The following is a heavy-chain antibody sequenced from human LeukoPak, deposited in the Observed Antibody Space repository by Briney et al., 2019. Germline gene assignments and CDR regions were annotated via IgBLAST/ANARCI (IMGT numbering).Heavy chain of an antibody. Sequence: SVKVSCKASGYSFTSFGISWVRQAPGQGLEWMGRIIPILGIANYAQKFQGRVTITADKSTSTAYMELSSLRSEDTAVYYCARELRFLEWLSENYYGMDVWGQGTTVTVSS. J-gene: IGHJ6*02. CDR2: IIPILGIA. V-gene: IGHV1-69*04. CDR1: GYSFTSFG. D-gene: IGHD3-3*01. CDR3: ARELRFLEWLSENYYGMDV.